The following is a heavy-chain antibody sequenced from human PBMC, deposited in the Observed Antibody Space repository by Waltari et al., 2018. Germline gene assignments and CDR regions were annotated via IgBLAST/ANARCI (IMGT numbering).Heavy chain of an antibody. CDR1: GFTVCPYS. CDR2: ISSTGYTT. Sequence: EVQLVESGGGLAQPGGSLRLPCSAPGFTVCPYSRSRSSQAPGKGLEWVSYISSTGYTTYYADSVKGRFTVSRDNAKNSLFLQMNSLRAEDTAVYYCARWEYCSGNSCYTRYVDSWGQGTLVTVSS. D-gene: IGHD2-2*02. CDR3: ARWEYCSGNSCYTRYVDS. J-gene: IGHJ4*02. V-gene: IGHV3-48*04.